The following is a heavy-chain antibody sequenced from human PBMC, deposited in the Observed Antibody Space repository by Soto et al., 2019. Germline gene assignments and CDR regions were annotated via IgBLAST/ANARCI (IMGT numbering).Heavy chain of an antibody. CDR3: ARGERQQQRDT. CDR1: GDSISNTNW. D-gene: IGHD6-13*01. J-gene: IGHJ5*02. CDR2: IYHSGDT. Sequence: QVQPQESGPGLVKPSGNLSLTCAVSGDSISNTNWWSWVRQPPGKGLEWIGEIYHSGDTNYNPSLKSRVILSVDKSKNQFFLKVNSVTAADTAVYYCARGERQQQRDTWGRGILVTVSS. V-gene: IGHV4-4*02.